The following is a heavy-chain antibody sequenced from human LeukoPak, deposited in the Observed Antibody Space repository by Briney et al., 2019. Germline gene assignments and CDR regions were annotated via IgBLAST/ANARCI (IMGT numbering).Heavy chain of an antibody. V-gene: IGHV1-8*01. CDR1: GYTFTSYD. Sequence: GASVKVSCKASGYTFTSYDINWVRQATGQGLEWMGWMNPNSGNTGYAQKFRGGVTMTRNTSISTAYMELSSLRSEDTAVYYCARLYCSSTSCYKGNWFDPWGQGTLVTVSS. J-gene: IGHJ5*02. CDR3: ARLYCSSTSCYKGNWFDP. CDR2: MNPNSGNT. D-gene: IGHD2-2*02.